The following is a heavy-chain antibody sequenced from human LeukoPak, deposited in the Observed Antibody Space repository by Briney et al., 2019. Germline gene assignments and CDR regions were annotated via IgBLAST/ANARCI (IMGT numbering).Heavy chain of an antibody. Sequence: GRSLRLSCAASGFTFSSYGMHWVRQAPGKGLEWVAFISYDGSNKYYVDSVKGRFTISRDNSKNTLYLQMNSLRAEDTALYYCAKNSMSSGWLFTIDYWGQGTLVTVSS. CDR1: GFTFSSYG. V-gene: IGHV3-30*18. J-gene: IGHJ4*02. CDR3: AKNSMSSGWLFTIDY. D-gene: IGHD6-19*01. CDR2: ISYDGSNK.